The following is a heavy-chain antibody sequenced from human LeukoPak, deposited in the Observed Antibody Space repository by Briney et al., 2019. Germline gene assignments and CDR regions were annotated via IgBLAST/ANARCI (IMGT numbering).Heavy chain of an antibody. J-gene: IGHJ5*02. CDR2: ISYDGSNK. Sequence: GGSLRLSCAASGFTFSSYGMHWVRQAPGKGLEWVAVISYDGSNKYYADSVKGRFTISRDNSKNTLYLQMNSLRAEDTAVYYCAREVAYCGGDCYSWFDPWGQGTLVTVSS. CDR3: AREVAYCGGDCYSWFDP. D-gene: IGHD2-21*02. CDR1: GFTFSSYG. V-gene: IGHV3-30*03.